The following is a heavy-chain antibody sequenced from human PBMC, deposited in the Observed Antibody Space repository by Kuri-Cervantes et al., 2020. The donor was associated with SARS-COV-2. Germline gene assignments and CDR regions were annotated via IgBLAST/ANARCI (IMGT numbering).Heavy chain of an antibody. J-gene: IGHJ5*02. CDR1: GGSFSGYY. V-gene: IGHV4-34*01. D-gene: IGHD3-3*01. CDR2: VSHSGST. Sequence: SETLSLTCAVYGGSFSGYYWSWIRQSPGKGLEWIGEVSHSGSTNYNSSLKSRVTISIDTSKNQFSLRLSSVTAADTAVYFCARGCNRITIFGVVNTRNWFDPWGREPWSPSPQ. CDR3: ARGCNRITIFGVVNTRNWFDP.